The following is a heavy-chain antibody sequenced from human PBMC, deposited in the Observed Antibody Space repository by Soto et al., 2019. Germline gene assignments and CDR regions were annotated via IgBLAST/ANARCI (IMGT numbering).Heavy chain of an antibody. Sequence: SVKVSCKASGFTFTSSAMQWVRQARGQRLEWIGWIVVGSGNTNYAQKFQERVTITRDMSTSTAYMELSSLRSEDTAVYYCAAELPTMVRGVITVDYYYGMDVWGQGTTVTVSS. CDR3: AAELPTMVRGVITVDYYYGMDV. D-gene: IGHD3-10*01. J-gene: IGHJ6*02. CDR1: GFTFTSSA. CDR2: IVVGSGNT. V-gene: IGHV1-58*02.